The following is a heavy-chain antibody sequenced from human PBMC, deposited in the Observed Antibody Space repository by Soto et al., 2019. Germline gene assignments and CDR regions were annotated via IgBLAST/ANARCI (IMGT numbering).Heavy chain of an antibody. CDR1: GFTFSSYA. Sequence: PGGSLRLSCSASGFTFSSYAMHWVRQAPGKGLEYVSAISSNGGSTYYADSVKGRFTISRDNSKNTLYLQMSSLRAEDTAVYYCVKDLDPDTAPYYYYGMDVWGQGTTVTVSS. CDR3: VKDLDPDTAPYYYYGMDV. CDR2: ISSNGGST. V-gene: IGHV3-64D*08. D-gene: IGHD5-18*01. J-gene: IGHJ6*02.